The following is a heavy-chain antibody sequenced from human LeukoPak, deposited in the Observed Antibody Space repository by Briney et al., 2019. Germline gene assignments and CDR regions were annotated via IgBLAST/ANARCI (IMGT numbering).Heavy chain of an antibody. Sequence: SVKVSCKASGGTFSSYAITWVRQAPGQGLEWMGGIIPIFGTANYAQKFQGRVTITADESTSTAYMELSSLRSEDTAVYYCARLSYYDYVWGSYRTPPHYFDYWGQGTLVTVSS. V-gene: IGHV1-69*13. D-gene: IGHD3-16*02. CDR3: ARLSYYDYVWGSYRTPPHYFDY. CDR1: GGTFSSYA. CDR2: IIPIFGTA. J-gene: IGHJ4*02.